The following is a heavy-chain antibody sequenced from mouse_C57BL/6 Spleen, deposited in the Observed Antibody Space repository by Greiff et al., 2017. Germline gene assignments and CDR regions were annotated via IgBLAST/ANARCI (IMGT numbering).Heavy chain of an antibody. Sequence: DVTLVEPGGGLVKPGGSLKLSCAASGFTFSSYAMSWVRQTPEQRLEWVATISDGGSYTYYPDNVTDRCTISRDNAKNNLDLQMSHLKSEDTAMYYCARDRVPYDGSYFDYWGKGTTLTVSS. CDR1: GFTFSSYA. CDR3: ARDRVPYDGSYFDY. J-gene: IGHJ2*01. D-gene: IGHD2-3*01. CDR2: ISDGGSYT. V-gene: IGHV5-4*01.